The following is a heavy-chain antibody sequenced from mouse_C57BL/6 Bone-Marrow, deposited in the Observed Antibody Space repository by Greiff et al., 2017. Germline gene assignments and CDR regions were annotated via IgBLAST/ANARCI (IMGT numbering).Heavy chain of an antibody. D-gene: IGHD1-1*01. V-gene: IGHV1-47*01. CDR3: ARSSTIFYYFDY. J-gene: IGHJ2*01. CDR1: GYTFTTYP. CDR2: FHPYNDDT. Sequence: QVQLKQSGAELVKPGASVKMSCKASGYTFTTYPIEWMKQNHGKSLEWIGNFHPYNDDTKYNEKFKGQATLPGEQSSNSVYLQIIRLPSDDSADYYCARSSTIFYYFDYWGQGTTLTVSS.